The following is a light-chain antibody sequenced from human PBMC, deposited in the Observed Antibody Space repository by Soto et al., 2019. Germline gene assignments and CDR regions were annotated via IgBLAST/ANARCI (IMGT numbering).Light chain of an antibody. CDR2: EVN. CDR1: SSDIGSYNR. CDR3: NSFTTSSTYV. J-gene: IGLJ1*01. V-gene: IGLV2-18*02. Sequence: QSSLAHPASLSGSPGQSITISCTGTSSDIGSYNRVSWYQQPPGTAPKLIIYEVNNRPSGVPDRFSGSKSGNTASLTISGLQAEDEADYYCNSFTTSSTYVFGTGTKVTVL.